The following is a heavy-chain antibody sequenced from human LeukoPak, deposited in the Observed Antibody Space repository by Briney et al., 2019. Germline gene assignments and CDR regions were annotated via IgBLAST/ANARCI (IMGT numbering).Heavy chain of an antibody. CDR3: ARDFNGWSLDY. Sequence: SETLSLTCTVSGGSISSSSYYWGWIRQPPGKGLECIGSIYYSGSTYYNPSLKSRVTISVDTSKNQFSLKLSSVTAADTAVYYCARDFNGWSLDYWGQGPLVIFSS. CDR1: GGSISSSSYY. J-gene: IGHJ4*02. V-gene: IGHV4-39*02. CDR2: IYYSGST. D-gene: IGHD2-8*01.